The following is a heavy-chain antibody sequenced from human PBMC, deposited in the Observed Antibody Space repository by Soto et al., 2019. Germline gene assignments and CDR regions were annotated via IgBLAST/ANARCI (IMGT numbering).Heavy chain of an antibody. V-gene: IGHV3-21*01. D-gene: IGHD5-12*01. Sequence: GGSLRLSCAASGFTFSSYSMNWVRQAPGKGLEWVSSISSSSSYIYYADSVKGRFTISRDNAKNSRYLQMNSLRAEDTAVYYCARRVVRSPGKAHSGYESYYYMDVWGKGTTVTVSS. CDR2: ISSSSSYI. J-gene: IGHJ6*03. CDR1: GFTFSSYS. CDR3: ARRVVRSPGKAHSGYESYYYMDV.